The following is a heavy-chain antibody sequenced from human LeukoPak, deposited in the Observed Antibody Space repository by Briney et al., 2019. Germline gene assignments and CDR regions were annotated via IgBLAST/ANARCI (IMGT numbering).Heavy chain of an antibody. CDR2: IYTGGST. D-gene: IGHD6-13*01. Sequence: SETLSLTCTVSGGSISSYYWSWIRQPAGKGLEWIGRIYTGGSTNYNPSLKSRVTMSVDTSKNQFSLKLSSVTAADTAVYYCARESGYGSSSSWHTVGFYYYYYMDVWGKGTTVTVSS. V-gene: IGHV4-4*07. CDR1: GGSISSYY. J-gene: IGHJ6*03. CDR3: ARESGYGSSSSWHTVGFYYYYYMDV.